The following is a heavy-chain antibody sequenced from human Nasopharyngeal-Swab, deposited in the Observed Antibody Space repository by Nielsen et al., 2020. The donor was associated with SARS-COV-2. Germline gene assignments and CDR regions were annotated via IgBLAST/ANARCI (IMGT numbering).Heavy chain of an antibody. Sequence: GESLKISCAASGFTFSNYRMHWVRQAPGKGLVWVSRINGDGSSLNYADFVKGRFTISTDNAKRTLYLEMNSLRAEDTAVYYCARGRGSSTSMIGYWGQGTLVTVSS. D-gene: IGHD2/OR15-2a*01. CDR2: INGDGSSL. J-gene: IGHJ4*02. CDR3: ARGRGSSTSMIGY. V-gene: IGHV3-74*01. CDR1: GFTFSNYR.